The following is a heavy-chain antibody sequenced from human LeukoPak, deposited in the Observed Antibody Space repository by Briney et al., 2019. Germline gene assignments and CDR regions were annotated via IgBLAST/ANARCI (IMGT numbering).Heavy chain of an antibody. J-gene: IGHJ4*02. CDR3: ASPRDYYGSGSYYTCDY. D-gene: IGHD3-10*01. CDR1: GFSFTNYA. CDR2: ISGSGGST. Sequence: GVSLRLSCAASGFSFTNYAMSWVRQAPGKGLEWVSAISGSGGSTYYADSVKGRFTISRDNSKNTLYLQMNSLRAEDTAVYYCASPRDYYGSGSYYTCDYWGQGTLVTVSS. V-gene: IGHV3-23*01.